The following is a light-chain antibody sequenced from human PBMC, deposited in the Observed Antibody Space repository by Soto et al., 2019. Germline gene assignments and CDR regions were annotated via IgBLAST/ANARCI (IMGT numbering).Light chain of an antibody. V-gene: IGKV1-39*01. CDR2: AIS. CDR3: QHSYSTPPWT. CDR1: QSISSY. J-gene: IGKJ2*02. Sequence: DIQMTQSPSSLSASVGDTVTITCRASQSISSYLNWYQHKPGKAPKLLIYAISSLQSGVSSRFSGRGSGTDFTLHISGLQPEDLAAYYCQHSYSTPPWTFGQGTKLEIK.